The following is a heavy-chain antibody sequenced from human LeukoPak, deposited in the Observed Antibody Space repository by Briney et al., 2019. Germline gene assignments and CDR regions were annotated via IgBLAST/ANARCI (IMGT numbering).Heavy chain of an antibody. D-gene: IGHD6-13*01. CDR2: IYYSGST. CDR3: ASGPYPAAGTDHQFDY. CDR1: GASISSDY. J-gene: IGHJ4*02. V-gene: IGHV4-59*01. Sequence: PSETLSLTCTVSGASISSDYWSWIRQPPGKGLEWIGYIYYSGSTHYNPSLKSRVTISVDTSKNQFSLKLTSVTAADTAVYYCASGPYPAAGTDHQFDYWGQGTLVTVSS.